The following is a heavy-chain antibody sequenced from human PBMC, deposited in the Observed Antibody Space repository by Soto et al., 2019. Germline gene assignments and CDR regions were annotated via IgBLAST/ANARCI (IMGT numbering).Heavy chain of an antibody. CDR2: IYYSGST. CDR3: AREERVAAPKMDYYYGLDV. J-gene: IGHJ6*02. Sequence: SETLSLTCTVSGGSISSGDYYWSWIRQPPGKGLEWIGYIYYSGSTYYNPSLKSRVTISVDTSKNQFSLKLSSVTAADTAVYYCAREERVAAPKMDYYYGLDVWGQGTTVTVSS. CDR1: GGSISSGDYY. V-gene: IGHV4-30-4*01. D-gene: IGHD2-15*01.